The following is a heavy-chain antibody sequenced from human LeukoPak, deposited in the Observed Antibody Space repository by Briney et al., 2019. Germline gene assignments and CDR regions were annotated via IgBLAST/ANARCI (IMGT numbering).Heavy chain of an antibody. CDR2: INPSGGST. V-gene: IGHV1-46*03. Sequence: ASVKVSCKASGYTSTSYYMHWVRQAPGQGLEWMGIINPSGGSTSYAQKFQGRVTMTRDTSTSTVYMELSSLRSEDTAVYYCARGSITIFGVVIIKADNWFDPWGQGTLVTVSS. J-gene: IGHJ5*02. D-gene: IGHD3-3*01. CDR3: ARGSITIFGVVIIKADNWFDP. CDR1: GYTSTSYY.